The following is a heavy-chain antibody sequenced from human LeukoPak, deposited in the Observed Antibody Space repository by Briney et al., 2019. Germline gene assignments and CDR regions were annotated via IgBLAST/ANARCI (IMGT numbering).Heavy chain of an antibody. CDR1: GGSFSGYY. CDR2: INHSGST. J-gene: IGHJ2*01. CDR3: ARDLGGNYVDWYFDL. Sequence: SETLSLTCAVYGGSFSGYYWSWIRQPPGKGLEWIGEINHSGSTNYNPSLKSRVTISVDTSKNQFSLKLSSVTAADTAVYYCARDLGGNYVDWYFDLWGRGTLVTVSS. D-gene: IGHD4-11*01. V-gene: IGHV4-34*01.